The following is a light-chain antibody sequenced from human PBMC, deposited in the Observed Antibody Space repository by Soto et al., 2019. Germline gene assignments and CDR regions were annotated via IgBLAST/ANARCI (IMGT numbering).Light chain of an antibody. CDR1: SSNIGSNT. Sequence: QSALTQPPSASGTPGQRVTISCSGSSSNIGSNTVNWYQQLPGMATKLLIYSNNQRPSGVPDRFSGSKSDTSASLAISGLQSEDEADYYCAAWDDSLIAWVFGGGTKVTVL. CDR2: SNN. V-gene: IGLV1-44*01. CDR3: AAWDDSLIAWV. J-gene: IGLJ3*02.